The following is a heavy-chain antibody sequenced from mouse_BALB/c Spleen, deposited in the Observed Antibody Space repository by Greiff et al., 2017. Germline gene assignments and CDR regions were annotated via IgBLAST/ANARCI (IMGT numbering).Heavy chain of an antibody. J-gene: IGHJ3*01. V-gene: IGHV1-12*01. Sequence: QVQLQQSGAELVRFGASVKMSCKASGYTFTSYNMHWVKQTPGQGLEWIGYIYPGNGGTNYNQKFKGKATLTADTSSSTAYMQISSLTSEDSAVYFCAISLYGNYPWFAYWGQGTLVTVSA. CDR3: AISLYGNYPWFAY. CDR2: IYPGNGGT. D-gene: IGHD2-1*01. CDR1: GYTFTSYN.